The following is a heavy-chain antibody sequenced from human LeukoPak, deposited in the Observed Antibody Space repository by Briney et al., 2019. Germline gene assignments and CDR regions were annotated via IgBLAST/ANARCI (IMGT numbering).Heavy chain of an antibody. CDR3: ARARINWVDYYYYMDV. CDR2: MNPNSGNT. D-gene: IGHD7-27*01. CDR1: GYTFTSYD. J-gene: IGHJ6*03. V-gene: IGHV1-8*03. Sequence: ASVKVSCKASGYTFTSYDINWVRQATGQGLEWMGWMNPNSGNTGYAQKFQGRVTITRNTSISTAYMELSSLRSEDTAVYYCARARINWVDYYYYMDVWGKGTTVTVSS.